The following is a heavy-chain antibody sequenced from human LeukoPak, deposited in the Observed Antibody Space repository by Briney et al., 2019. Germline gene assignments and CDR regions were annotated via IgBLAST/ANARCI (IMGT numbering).Heavy chain of an antibody. CDR1: GYTFTSYG. CDR3: ARDHDPREDHDAFDI. D-gene: IGHD3-16*01. V-gene: IGHV1-18*01. Sequence: ASVKVSCKASGYTFTSYGISWVRQAPGQGLEWMGRISAYNGNTNYAQKLQGRVTMTTDTSTSTAYMELRSLRSDDTAVYYCARDHDPREDHDAFDIWGQGTMVTVSS. J-gene: IGHJ3*02. CDR2: ISAYNGNT.